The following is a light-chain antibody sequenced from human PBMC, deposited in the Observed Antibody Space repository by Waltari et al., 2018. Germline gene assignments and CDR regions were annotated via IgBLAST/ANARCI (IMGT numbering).Light chain of an antibody. CDR1: QSVSRT. Sequence: EIVLTQSPGPLSLSPGERAPLACRASQSVSRTLAWYQQKPGQAPKLLIYGASIRATGIPDRFTGSGSGTDFSLTISSLEPEDFAIYFCQHYVRLPATFGQGTKVEIK. CDR3: QHYVRLPAT. CDR2: GAS. V-gene: IGKV3-20*01. J-gene: IGKJ1*01.